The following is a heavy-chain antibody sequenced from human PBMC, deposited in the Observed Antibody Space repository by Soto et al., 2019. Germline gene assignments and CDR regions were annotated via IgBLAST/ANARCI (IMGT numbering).Heavy chain of an antibody. V-gene: IGHV4-30-4*01. J-gene: IGHJ5*02. D-gene: IGHD2-21*02. Sequence: SETLSLTCTVSGGSISSGDYYWSWIRQPPGKGLEWIGYIYYSGSTYYNPSLKSRVTISVDTSKNQFSLKLSSVTAADTAVYYCARFSSCGGDCYSGYNWFDPWGQGTLVTVSS. CDR3: ARFSSCGGDCYSGYNWFDP. CDR2: IYYSGST. CDR1: GGSISSGDYY.